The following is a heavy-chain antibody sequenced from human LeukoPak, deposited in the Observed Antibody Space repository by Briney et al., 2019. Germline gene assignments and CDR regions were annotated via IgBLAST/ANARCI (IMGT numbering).Heavy chain of an antibody. CDR1: GYTFTGYY. CDR2: INPNSGGT. V-gene: IGHV1-2*02. J-gene: IGHJ4*02. CDR3: ATSEKIIAAAGLSLDY. Sequence: ASVKVSCKASGYTFTGYYMHWVRQAPGQGLEWMGWINPNSGGTNYAQKFQGRVTMTRATSISTAYMELSRLRSDDTAVYYCATSEKIIAAAGLSLDYWGQGTLVTVSS. D-gene: IGHD6-13*01.